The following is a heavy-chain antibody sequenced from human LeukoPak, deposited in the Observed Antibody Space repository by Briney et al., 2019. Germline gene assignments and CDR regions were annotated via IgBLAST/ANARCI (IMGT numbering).Heavy chain of an antibody. CDR3: ARETGLRGNFDY. CDR2: INHSGST. CDR1: GGSFSGYY. J-gene: IGHJ4*02. Sequence: SETLSLTCAVYGGSFSGYYWSWIRQPPGKGLEWIGEINHSGSTNYNPSLKSRVTISVDTSKNQFSLKLSSVTAADTAVYYCARETGLRGNFDYWGQGTLVTVSS. D-gene: IGHD3-10*01. V-gene: IGHV4-34*01.